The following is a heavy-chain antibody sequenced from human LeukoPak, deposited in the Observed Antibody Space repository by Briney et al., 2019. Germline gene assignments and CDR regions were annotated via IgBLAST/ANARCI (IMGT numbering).Heavy chain of an antibody. V-gene: IGHV1-3*03. Sequence: GASVKVSCKASGYTFTNYGISWVCQAPGQRLEWMGWINTGNGNTKYSQEFQGRVTITRDTSASTAYMELSSLRSEDMAVYYCARGAKFRSYGSGTYYTSLPFDPWGQGTLVTVSS. CDR2: INTGNGNT. D-gene: IGHD3-10*01. CDR1: GYTFTNYG. J-gene: IGHJ5*02. CDR3: ARGAKFRSYGSGTYYTSLPFDP.